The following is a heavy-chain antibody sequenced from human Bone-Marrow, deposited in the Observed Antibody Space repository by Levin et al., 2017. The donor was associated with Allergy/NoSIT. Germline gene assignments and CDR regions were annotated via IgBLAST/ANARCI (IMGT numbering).Heavy chain of an antibody. V-gene: IGHV3-23*01. J-gene: IGHJ4*02. CDR1: GFIFSNYG. Sequence: GGSLRLSCVASGFIFSNYGMTWVRQAPGKGLEWVAAITGNDGSTFYGDSVKGRFTISRDNSKNTVYLQMNSLRTEDTATYYCAKFGAFDYWGQGAVVTVSS. CDR2: ITGNDGST. D-gene: IGHD1-26*01. CDR3: AKFGAFDY.